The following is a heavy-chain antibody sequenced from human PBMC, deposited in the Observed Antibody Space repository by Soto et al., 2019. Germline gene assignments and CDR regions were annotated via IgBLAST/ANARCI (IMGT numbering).Heavy chain of an antibody. CDR3: ARDGSSGYYDDYYYGMDV. CDR1: GYTFSSYA. Sequence: QVQLVQSGAEVKKPGASVKVSCKASGYTFSSYAISWVRRAPGQGLEWMGWISAYNANTNYAQKLQGRVTMTTDTSTSTAYMELRSLRSDDTAVYYCARDGSSGYYDDYYYGMDVWGQGTTVTVSS. V-gene: IGHV1-18*01. J-gene: IGHJ6*02. CDR2: ISAYNANT. D-gene: IGHD3-22*01.